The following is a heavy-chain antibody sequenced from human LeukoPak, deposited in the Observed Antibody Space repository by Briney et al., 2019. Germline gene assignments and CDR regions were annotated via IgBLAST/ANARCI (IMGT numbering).Heavy chain of an antibody. CDR2: ISGSGGST. CDR3: ANYLRTVTTNWFDP. D-gene: IGHD4-11*01. V-gene: IGHV3-23*01. Sequence: PGGSLRLPCAASGFTFSSYAMSWVRQAPGKGLEWVSAISGSGGSTYYADSVKGRFTISRDNSKNTLYLQMNSLRAEDTAVYYCANYLRTVTTNWFDPWGQGTLVTVSS. CDR1: GFTFSSYA. J-gene: IGHJ5*02.